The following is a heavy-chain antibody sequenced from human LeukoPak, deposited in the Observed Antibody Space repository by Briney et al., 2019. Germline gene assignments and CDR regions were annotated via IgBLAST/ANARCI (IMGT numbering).Heavy chain of an antibody. CDR1: GFTFSDYY. Sequence: GGSLRLSCAASGFTFSDYYMSWIRQAPGKGQEWVSYISSSGSTIYYADSVKGRFTISRDNAKNSLYLQMNSLRAEDTAVYYCARGGEMATRTKAFDIWGQGTMVTVSS. J-gene: IGHJ3*02. CDR3: ARGGEMATRTKAFDI. V-gene: IGHV3-11*01. D-gene: IGHD5-24*01. CDR2: ISSSGSTI.